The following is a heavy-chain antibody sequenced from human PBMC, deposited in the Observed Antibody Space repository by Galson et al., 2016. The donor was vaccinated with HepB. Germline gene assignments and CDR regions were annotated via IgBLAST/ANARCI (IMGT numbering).Heavy chain of an antibody. J-gene: IGHJ3*02. D-gene: IGHD5-24*01. Sequence: SVKVSYKASGGTFSSYDLTWVRQAPGQGLEWMGGIIPMFGTTNYAQKFQGRVTLTADASTSTAYMEVSSLRSEDTAVYYCARGMEMTTIGGAFDIWGQGTMVSVSS. CDR2: IIPMFGTT. V-gene: IGHV1-69*13. CDR3: ARGMEMTTIGGAFDI. CDR1: GGTFSSYD.